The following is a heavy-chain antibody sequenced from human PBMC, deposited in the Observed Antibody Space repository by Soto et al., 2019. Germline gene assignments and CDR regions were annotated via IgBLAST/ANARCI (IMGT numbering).Heavy chain of an antibody. CDR3: AKLDTSGDMPTMAAAETH. CDR1: GFSFSAYG. V-gene: IGHV3-30*18. Sequence: QVQLVEFGGGVVQPGGSLRLSCVASGFSFSAYGMHWVRQSPGKGLEWVAVMSYDGSKKYYLDSVKGRFTISRDNSQNTIFLQMNTLRSEDSALYYCAKLDTSGDMPTMAAAETHWGQGTLVTVSS. CDR2: MSYDGSKK. J-gene: IGHJ1*01. D-gene: IGHD6-13*01.